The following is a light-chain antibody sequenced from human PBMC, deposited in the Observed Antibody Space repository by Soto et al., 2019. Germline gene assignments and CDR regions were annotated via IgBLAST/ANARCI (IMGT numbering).Light chain of an antibody. CDR3: VSYAGGTYV. CDR1: NSNIGSNT. J-gene: IGLJ1*01. V-gene: IGLV1-44*01. Sequence: QSVLTQPPSASGTPGQRVTISCSGSNSNIGSNTVNWYQQHPGKAPKLMIYDVNKRPSGVPDRFSGSKSDNTASLTVSGLQAEDEAYYYCVSYAGGTYVFGTGTKVTVL. CDR2: DVN.